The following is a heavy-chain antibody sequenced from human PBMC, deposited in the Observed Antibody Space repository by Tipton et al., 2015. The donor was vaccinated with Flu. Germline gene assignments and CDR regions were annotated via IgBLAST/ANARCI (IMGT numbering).Heavy chain of an antibody. D-gene: IGHD5-18*01. J-gene: IGHJ3*02. CDR3: ARETGWGYSYASHGPHFDI. Sequence: TLSLTCAVSGGSLDSYYWSWIRQPPGKGLEYIGYIFYSGSTNYNPSLKSRVTISVDTTKNQFSLKLSSVTAADTAVYYCARETGWGYSYASHGPHFDIWGQATMVTVSS. V-gene: IGHV4-59*01. CDR1: GGSLDSYY. CDR2: IFYSGST.